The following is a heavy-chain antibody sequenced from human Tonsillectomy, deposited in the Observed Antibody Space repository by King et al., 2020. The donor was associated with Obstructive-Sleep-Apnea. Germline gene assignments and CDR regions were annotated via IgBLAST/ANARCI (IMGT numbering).Heavy chain of an antibody. CDR1: GFTFDDYA. D-gene: IGHD2-15*01. J-gene: IGHJ6*02. CDR3: ARYSIDLNYYYYGMDV. V-gene: IGHV3-9*01. Sequence: VQLVESGGGLVQPGRSLRLSCAASGFTFDDYAMHWVRQAPGKGLEWVSGIIWNSGTIDYADSVKGRFTISRDNAKNSLYLQMNSLRVEDPALYYCARYSIDLNYYYYGMDVWGQGTTVTVSS. CDR2: IIWNSGTI.